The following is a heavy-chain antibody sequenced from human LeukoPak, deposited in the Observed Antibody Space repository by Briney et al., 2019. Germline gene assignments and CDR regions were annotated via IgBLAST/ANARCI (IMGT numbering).Heavy chain of an antibody. CDR3: ARVDYYDSSGYYRYYFDY. V-gene: IGHV3-20*04. D-gene: IGHD3-22*01. CDR1: VFTFDDYG. CDR2: INWNGGST. J-gene: IGHJ4*02. Sequence: GGSLRLSCAASVFTFDDYGMSWVRQAPGKGLEWVSGINWNGGSTGYADSVKGRFTISRDNAKNSLYLQMNSLRAEDTALYYCARVDYYDSSGYYRYYFDYWGQGTLVTVSS.